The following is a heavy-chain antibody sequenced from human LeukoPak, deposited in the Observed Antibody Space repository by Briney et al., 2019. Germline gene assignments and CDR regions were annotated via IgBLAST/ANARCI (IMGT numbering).Heavy chain of an antibody. V-gene: IGHV3-66*01. Sequence: PGGSLRLSCAASGFTVSSNYMSWVRQAPGKGLEWVSVIFSGGSTYYADSVKGRFTISRDNSKNTLYLQMNSLRAEDTAVYYRARDHYYYYMDVWGKGTTVTISS. J-gene: IGHJ6*03. CDR2: IFSGGST. CDR3: ARDHYYYYMDV. CDR1: GFTVSSNY.